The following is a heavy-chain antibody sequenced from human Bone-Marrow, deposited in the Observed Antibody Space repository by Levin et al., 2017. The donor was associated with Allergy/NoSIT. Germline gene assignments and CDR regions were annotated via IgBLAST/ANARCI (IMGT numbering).Heavy chain of an antibody. CDR1: DESITSSNW. Sequence: PSETLSLTCAVADESITSSNWWSWVRQTPGRRLEWIGEIFHSGTTNYSPSLQSRVTMSIDKSKNQFSLNLASVTAADTAVYYCTRDSRTRGVSQWGQGILVTVSS. CDR2: IFHSGTT. V-gene: IGHV4-4*02. D-gene: IGHD3-10*01. J-gene: IGHJ4*02. CDR3: TRDSRTRGVSQ.